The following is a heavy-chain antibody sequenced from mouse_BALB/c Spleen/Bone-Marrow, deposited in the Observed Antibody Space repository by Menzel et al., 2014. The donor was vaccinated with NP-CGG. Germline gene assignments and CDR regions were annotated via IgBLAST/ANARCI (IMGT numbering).Heavy chain of an antibody. D-gene: IGHD1-1*01. Sequence: EVQLQQSGPELVKPGASVKVSCKASDYAFTTYNMYWVKQSLGKSLEWIGYIDPYNGGPSYNQKFKGKATLTVDKSSSTAYMHLNSLTSEDSAVYYCAREGVGYYAMDYWGRGTSVTVSS. V-gene: IGHV1S135*01. CDR3: AREGVGYYAMDY. CDR1: DYAFTTYN. CDR2: IDPYNGGP. J-gene: IGHJ4*01.